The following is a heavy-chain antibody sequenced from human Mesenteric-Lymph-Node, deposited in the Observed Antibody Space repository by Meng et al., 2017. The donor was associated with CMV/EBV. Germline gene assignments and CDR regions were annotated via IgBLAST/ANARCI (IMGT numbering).Heavy chain of an antibody. Sequence: GESLKISCAASGFAVSSSYISWVRQAPGKGLEWVSLFYSGGTTYYADSVKGRFSISRDNAKNSVYLEMNSLRDEDSAVYYCAGDRGGGQLELDRRYYNYYGMDVWGQGTTVTVS. CDR2: FYSGGTT. CDR3: AGDRGGGQLELDRRYYNYYGMDV. V-gene: IGHV3-53*01. CDR1: GFAVSSSY. J-gene: IGHJ6*02. D-gene: IGHD1-1*01.